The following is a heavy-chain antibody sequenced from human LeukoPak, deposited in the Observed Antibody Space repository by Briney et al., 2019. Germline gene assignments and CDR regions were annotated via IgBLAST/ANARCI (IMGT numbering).Heavy chain of an antibody. Sequence: PGGSLRLSCAASGFTFRSYGMHWVRQAPGKGLEGVAFIRYDGSNKYYADSVKGRFTISRDNSKNTLYLQMNSLRAEDTAVYYCAKVGAEYCSSTSLFFDYWGQGTLVTVSS. CDR2: IRYDGSNK. CDR1: GFTFRSYG. J-gene: IGHJ4*02. V-gene: IGHV3-30*02. D-gene: IGHD2-2*01. CDR3: AKVGAEYCSSTSLFFDY.